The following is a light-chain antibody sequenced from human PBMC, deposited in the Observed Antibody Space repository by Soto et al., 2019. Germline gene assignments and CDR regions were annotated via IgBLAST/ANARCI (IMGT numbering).Light chain of an antibody. Sequence: DIVMTQTPLSSPVTLGQPASISCRSSQSLVHSDGNTYLTWLHQRPGQPPRLLIYKVSTRSSGVPDQFSGSWAGTDFTLKISRVEAEYVGFYHCMQATHFPLTFGRGTKLEIK. CDR1: QSLVHSDGNTY. V-gene: IGKV2-24*01. CDR3: MQATHFPLT. J-gene: IGKJ2*01. CDR2: KVS.